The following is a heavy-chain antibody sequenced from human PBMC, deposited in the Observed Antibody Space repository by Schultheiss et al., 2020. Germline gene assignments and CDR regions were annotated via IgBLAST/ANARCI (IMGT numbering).Heavy chain of an antibody. J-gene: IGHJ4*02. CDR1: GGSISSNSYY. V-gene: IGHV4-39*01. CDR3: ARRDSSGYGFDY. D-gene: IGHD3-22*01. Sequence: SETLSLTCTVSGGSISSNSYYWGWIRQPPGKGLEWIGSMYYSGSTYYNPSLKSRVTISVDMSKNQFSLKLSSVTAADTAVYYCARRDSSGYGFDYWGQGTRVNGYS. CDR2: MYYSGST.